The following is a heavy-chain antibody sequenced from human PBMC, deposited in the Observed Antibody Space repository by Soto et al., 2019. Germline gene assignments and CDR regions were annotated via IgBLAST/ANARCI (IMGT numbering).Heavy chain of an antibody. Sequence: ASVKVSCKASGYTFTSYAMHWARQAPGQRLEWMGWINAGNGNTKYSQKFQGRVTITRDTSASTAYMELSSLRSEDTAVYYCARGENHVFYFDHWGQGTLVTVSS. V-gene: IGHV1-3*01. CDR2: INAGNGNT. J-gene: IGHJ4*02. CDR3: ARGENHVFYFDH. CDR1: GYTFTSYA.